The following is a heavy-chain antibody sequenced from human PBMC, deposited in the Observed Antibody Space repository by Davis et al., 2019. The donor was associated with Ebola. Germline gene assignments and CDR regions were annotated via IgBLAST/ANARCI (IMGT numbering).Heavy chain of an antibody. Sequence: SLKISCAASGFSLSNYWMHWVRQAPGKGLEWVAGISWNSNTINYGDSVKGRFTISRDNAKNSLYLQMNSLRGEDTALYYCARDYSSGWFGYIDDWGQGTLVTVSS. D-gene: IGHD6-19*01. CDR2: ISWNSNTI. V-gene: IGHV3-9*01. J-gene: IGHJ4*02. CDR3: ARDYSSGWFGYIDD. CDR1: GFSLSNYW.